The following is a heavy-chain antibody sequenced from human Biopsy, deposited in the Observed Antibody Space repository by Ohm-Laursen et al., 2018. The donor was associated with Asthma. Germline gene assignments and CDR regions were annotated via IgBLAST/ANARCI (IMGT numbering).Heavy chain of an antibody. V-gene: IGHV1-18*01. CDR2: ISVYNGNT. J-gene: IGHJ6*02. CDR3: ARAVDYSHYYGIDV. Sequence: ASVKVSCKTSGYTFNSAGITWARQAPGQGLEWMGWISVYNGNTKIAQKLQDRVTMITDTSTSTAYMELRSLRSDDTAVYFCARAVDYSHYYGIDVWGQGTTVTVS. D-gene: IGHD3-10*01. CDR1: GYTFNSAG.